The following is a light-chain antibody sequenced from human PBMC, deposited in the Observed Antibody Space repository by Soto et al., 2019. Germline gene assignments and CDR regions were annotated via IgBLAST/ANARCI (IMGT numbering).Light chain of an antibody. Sequence: QSVLTQPPSASGTPGQRVTISCSGRRSNIGTNTVNWYQQLPGTAPKLLIYSNDQRPSGVPDRFSGSKSGTSASLAISGLQSEDEADYYCASWDDSLNGYVFGPGTKLTVL. CDR2: SND. J-gene: IGLJ1*01. CDR1: RSNIGTNT. V-gene: IGLV1-44*01. CDR3: ASWDDSLNGYV.